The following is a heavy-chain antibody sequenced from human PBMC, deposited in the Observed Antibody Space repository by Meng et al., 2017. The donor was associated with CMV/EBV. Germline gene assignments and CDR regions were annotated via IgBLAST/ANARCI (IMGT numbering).Heavy chain of an antibody. CDR2: IYPGDSDT. CDR3: ATTLDYYDSSGYPLYYYYGMDV. CDR1: GYSFTSYW. Sequence: GESLKIYCKGSGYSFTSYWIGWVRQMPGKGLEWMGIIYPGDSDTRYSPSFQGQVTISADKSISTAYLQWSSLKASDTAMYYCATTLDYYDSSGYPLYYYYGMDVWGQGTTVTVSS. V-gene: IGHV5-51*01. J-gene: IGHJ6*02. D-gene: IGHD3-22*01.